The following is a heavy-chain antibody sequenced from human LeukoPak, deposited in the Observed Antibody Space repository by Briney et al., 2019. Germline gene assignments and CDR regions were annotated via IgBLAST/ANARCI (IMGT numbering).Heavy chain of an antibody. CDR3: ARVALYALDV. Sequence: PGGSLRLSCAASGLTFSSHWMHWVRQAPGKGLVWVSRITNDGSSTTYADSVKGRFTISRDNAKNMLYLQVNSLRAEDTAVYYCARVALYALDVWGQGTVVTVSS. J-gene: IGHJ3*01. CDR1: GLTFSSHW. CDR2: ITNDGSST. D-gene: IGHD3-16*01. V-gene: IGHV3-74*01.